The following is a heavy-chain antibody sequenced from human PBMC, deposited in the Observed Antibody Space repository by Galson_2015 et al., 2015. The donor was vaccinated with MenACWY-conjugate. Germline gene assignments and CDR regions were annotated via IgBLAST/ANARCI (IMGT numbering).Heavy chain of an antibody. Sequence: PALVKPPPTLTLPCTFSGFSLSTYDMCIYWVRQPPGKALEWLARIDWRDNKYYTTSLKTRLTISKDTSTNQVVLTMTNVDPVDTATYYCARMHIVLDATDAFDIWGQGTMVTVSS. J-gene: IGHJ3*02. CDR3: ARMHIVLDATDAFDI. CDR2: IDWRDNK. CDR1: GFSLSTYDMC. D-gene: IGHD3-22*01. V-gene: IGHV2-70*11.